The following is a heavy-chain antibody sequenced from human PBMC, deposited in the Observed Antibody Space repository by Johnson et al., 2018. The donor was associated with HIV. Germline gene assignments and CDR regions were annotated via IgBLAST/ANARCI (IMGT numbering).Heavy chain of an antibody. J-gene: IGHJ3*02. V-gene: IGHV3-66*02. D-gene: IGHD6-13*01. CDR1: GFTFSRYW. CDR2: IYTGGST. CDR3: ARARYTSDWYLYDAFDM. Sequence: VQLVESGGGVVQPGRSLRLSCAASGFTFSRYWMDWVRQAPGKGLEWVSLIYTGGSTFYADSVKGRFTISRDNSKNTLYLQMGSLRTEDMAVYHCARARYTSDWYLYDAFDMWGQGTMVTVSP.